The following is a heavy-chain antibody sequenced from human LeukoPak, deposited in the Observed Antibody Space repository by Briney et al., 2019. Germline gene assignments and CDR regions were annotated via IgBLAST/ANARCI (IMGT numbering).Heavy chain of an antibody. CDR3: AKENMGPYYMDV. J-gene: IGHJ6*03. CDR1: GFTVSSNY. Sequence: GGSLRLSCAASGFTVSSNYMSWVRQAPGKGLEWVSVIYSGGSTYYADSVKGRFTISRDNSKNTLYLQMNSLRAEDTAVYYCAKENMGPYYMDVWGKGTTVTISS. D-gene: IGHD3-16*01. V-gene: IGHV3-53*01. CDR2: IYSGGST.